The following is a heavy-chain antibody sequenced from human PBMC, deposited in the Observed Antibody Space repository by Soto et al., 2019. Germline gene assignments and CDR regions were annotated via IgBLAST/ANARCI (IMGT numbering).Heavy chain of an antibody. V-gene: IGHV1-69*13. CDR3: ARGAIVVIIRFDH. CDR2: ITPMFGTT. Sequence: GGSVKVSCKASGDTFSRYATSWVRQAPGQGLEWMGSITPMFGTTHYAQKFQGRVTITADESTSTAYMELGGLTSEDTAVYYCARGAIVVIIRFDHWGQGTQVTVSS. J-gene: IGHJ4*02. D-gene: IGHD3-3*01. CDR1: GDTFSRYA.